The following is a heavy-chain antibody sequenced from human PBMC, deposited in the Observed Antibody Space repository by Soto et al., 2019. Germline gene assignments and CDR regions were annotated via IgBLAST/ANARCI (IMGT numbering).Heavy chain of an antibody. Sequence: PSETLSLTCTVSGGSINSYYYWTWIRQPPGKGLAWIGHTYYSGGTVDSPSLKSRVTMSADTSNNRFSLHLSSVNAADTAVYYFGRVENYFDSPSYYPSFAYGSQGTLVPVSS. V-gene: IGHV4-30-4*01. D-gene: IGHD3-22*01. CDR2: TYYSGGT. CDR1: GGSINSYYY. CDR3: GRVENYFDSPSYYPSFAY. J-gene: IGHJ4*01.